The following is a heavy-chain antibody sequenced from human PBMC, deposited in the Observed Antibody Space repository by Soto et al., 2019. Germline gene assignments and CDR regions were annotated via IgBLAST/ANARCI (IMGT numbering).Heavy chain of an antibody. CDR2: ISAGDIT. Sequence: EVQLLESGGGLVQPGESLRLSCAASGFTSSSFAMNWVRQGPGKGLEWVSTISAGDITFYADSVKGRFTISSYSSKNTLCLHMKGLRAADTAIYYCAKSLGGNFNNWHFDCWGRGTLVTVSS. J-gene: IGHJ4*01. D-gene: IGHD1-1*01. CDR3: AKSLGGNFNNWHFDC. CDR1: GFTSSSFA. V-gene: IGHV3-23*01.